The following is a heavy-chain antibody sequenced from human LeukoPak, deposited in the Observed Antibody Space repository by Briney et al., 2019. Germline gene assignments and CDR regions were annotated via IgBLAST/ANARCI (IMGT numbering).Heavy chain of an antibody. J-gene: IGHJ5*02. D-gene: IGHD2-2*01. CDR3: ARGRGVPAASGRFDP. Sequence: ASVKVSCTTSGYTFTNYDINWVRQATGQGFEWMGWMSPNSGNTGYAQKFQGRVAMTMDTSIRTAYMELSSLRSEDTAVYYCARGRGVPAASGRFDPWGQGTLVTVSS. V-gene: IGHV1-8*01. CDR1: GYTFTNYD. CDR2: MSPNSGNT.